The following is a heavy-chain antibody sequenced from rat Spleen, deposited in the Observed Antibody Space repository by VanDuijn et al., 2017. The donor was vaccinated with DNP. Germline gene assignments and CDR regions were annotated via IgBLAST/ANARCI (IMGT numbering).Heavy chain of an antibody. J-gene: IGHJ3*01. V-gene: IGHV5S11*01. Sequence: EVQLVESGGGLVRPGGSLKLSCAASGFTFSDYYMAWVRQAPTRGLEWVATISTSGSRTYYPDSVKGRFTIARDNAKSSLYLQMNSLKSEETATYYCARWGYGGYSELGWFAYWGQGTLVTVSS. D-gene: IGHD1-11*01. CDR3: ARWGYGGYSELGWFAY. CDR2: ISTSGSRT. CDR1: GFTFSDYY.